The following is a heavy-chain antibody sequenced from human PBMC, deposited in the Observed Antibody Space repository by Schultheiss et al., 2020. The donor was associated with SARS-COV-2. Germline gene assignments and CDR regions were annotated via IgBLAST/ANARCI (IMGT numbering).Heavy chain of an antibody. CDR1: GFTFSSYA. V-gene: IGHV3-30*01. CDR3: ARDGSTGWFGESDY. D-gene: IGHD3-10*01. CDR2: ISYDGSNK. Sequence: GESLKISCAASGFTFSSYAMHWVRQAPGKGLEWVAVISYDGSNKYYADSVKGRFTISRDNSKNTLYLQMNSLRAEDTAVYYCARDGSTGWFGESDYWGQGTLVTVSS. J-gene: IGHJ4*02.